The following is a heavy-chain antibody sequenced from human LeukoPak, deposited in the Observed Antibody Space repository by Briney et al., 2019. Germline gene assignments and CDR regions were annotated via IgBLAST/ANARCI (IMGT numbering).Heavy chain of an antibody. J-gene: IGHJ4*02. V-gene: IGHV3-23*01. Sequence: GGSLRLSCAASVFTFSSYAMSWVRQAPGKGLEWVSAINGSGGSTYYADSVKGRFTISRDNSKNTLYLQMNSLRAEDTAVYYCAKGWDSSSWFFDYWGQGTLVTVSS. CDR3: AKGWDSSSWFFDY. CDR2: INGSGGST. CDR1: VFTFSSYA. D-gene: IGHD6-13*01.